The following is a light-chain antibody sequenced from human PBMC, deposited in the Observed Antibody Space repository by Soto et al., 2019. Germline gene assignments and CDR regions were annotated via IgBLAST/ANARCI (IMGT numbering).Light chain of an antibody. CDR2: DVS. J-gene: IGLJ1*01. V-gene: IGLV2-11*01. CDR1: SSDVGGYNY. CDR3: CSYAGSYTLYV. Sequence: QSVLTQPRSVSGCPGQSVTISCTGTSSDVGGYNYVSWYQQHPGKAPKLMIYDVSKRPSGVPDRFSGSKSGNTASLTISGLQAEDEADYYCCSYAGSYTLYVFGTGTKLTVL.